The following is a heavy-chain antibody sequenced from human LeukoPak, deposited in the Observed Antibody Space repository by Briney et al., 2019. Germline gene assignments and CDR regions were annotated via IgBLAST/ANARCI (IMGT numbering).Heavy chain of an antibody. CDR1: GYTFTSYA. V-gene: IGHV1-3*01. Sequence: ASVKVSCKASGYTFTSYAMHWVRQAPGQRLEWMGWINAGNGNTKYSQEFQGRVTITRDTSASTAYMELSSLRSEDTAVYYCARVVPHSHAVDYWGQGTLVTVSS. CDR2: INAGNGNT. D-gene: IGHD2-15*01. CDR3: ARVVPHSHAVDY. J-gene: IGHJ4*02.